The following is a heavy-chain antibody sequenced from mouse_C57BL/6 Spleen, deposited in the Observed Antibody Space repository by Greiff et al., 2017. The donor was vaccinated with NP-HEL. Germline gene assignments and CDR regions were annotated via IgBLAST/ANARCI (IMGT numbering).Heavy chain of an antibody. J-gene: IGHJ3*01. CDR3: ARQRDGSEFAY. V-gene: IGHV5-6*01. Sequence: EVKLMESGGDLVKPGGSLKLSCAASGFTFSSYGMSWVRQTPDKRLEWVATISSGGSYTYYPDSVKGRFTISRDNAKNTLYLQMSSLKAEDTAMYYCARQRDGSEFAYWGQGTLVTVSA. CDR2: ISSGGSYT. D-gene: IGHD1-1*01. CDR1: GFTFSSYG.